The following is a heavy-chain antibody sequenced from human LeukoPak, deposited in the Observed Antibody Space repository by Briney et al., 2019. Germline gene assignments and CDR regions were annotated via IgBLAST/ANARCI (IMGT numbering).Heavy chain of an antibody. CDR3: ATVYSSSPLRPMDV. Sequence: GGSLRLSCAASGFTFSSYSMNWVRQAPGRGLEWVSYISGSSRPIYYADSVKGRFTISRDNAKNSLYLQMNSLRAEDTAVYYCATVYSSSPLRPMDVWGQGTRSPSP. CDR1: GFTFSSYS. D-gene: IGHD2-2*01. CDR2: ISGSSRPI. V-gene: IGHV3-48*01. J-gene: IGHJ6*02.